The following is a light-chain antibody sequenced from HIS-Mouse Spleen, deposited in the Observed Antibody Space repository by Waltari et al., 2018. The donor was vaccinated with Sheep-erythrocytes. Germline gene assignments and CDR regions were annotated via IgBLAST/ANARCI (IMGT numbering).Light chain of an antibody. CDR3: GTWDSSLSAGRV. V-gene: IGLV1-51*01. CDR2: DNN. CDR1: SSNIAHTY. J-gene: IGLJ3*02. Sequence: SVLTQPPSASAAPGQKVTISCTGSSSNIAHTYVSWYQQLPGTAPKLLIYDNNKRPSGIPDRFSGSKSGTSATLGITGLQTGDEADYYCGTWDSSLSAGRVFGGGTKLTVL.